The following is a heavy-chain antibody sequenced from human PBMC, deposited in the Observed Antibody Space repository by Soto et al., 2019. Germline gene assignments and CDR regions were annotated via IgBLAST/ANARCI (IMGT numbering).Heavy chain of an antibody. CDR1: GFTFSTYG. Sequence: GGSLRLSCAASGFTFSTYGMHWVRQAPGKGLEWVAGVSYDGNDKSYADSVKGRFPICRDNSKNTLYLQMNSLRVEDTAVYYCARGTGNNWNYVWFDPWGQGTLVTVSS. CDR3: ARGTGNNWNYVWFDP. J-gene: IGHJ5*02. D-gene: IGHD1-7*01. CDR2: VSYDGNDK. V-gene: IGHV3-30*03.